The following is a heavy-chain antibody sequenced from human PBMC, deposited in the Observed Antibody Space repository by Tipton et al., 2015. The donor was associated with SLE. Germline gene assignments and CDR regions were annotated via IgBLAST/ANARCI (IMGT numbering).Heavy chain of an antibody. V-gene: IGHV4-39*01. Sequence: TLSLTCSISGSSITSSSHYWGWIRQPPGKGLEWIGSIYYTGTTYYNPSLKSRVTISVETSKTHFSLKVSSVTAADTAMYYCARLSSGTGDFEHWGQGTLVVVSS. D-gene: IGHD7-27*01. CDR3: ARLSSGTGDFEH. CDR2: IYYTGTT. J-gene: IGHJ4*02. CDR1: GSSITSSSHY.